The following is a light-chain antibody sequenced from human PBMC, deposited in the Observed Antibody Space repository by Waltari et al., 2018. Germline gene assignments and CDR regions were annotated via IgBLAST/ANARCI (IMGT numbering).Light chain of an antibody. V-gene: IGLV2-14*01. Sequence: QSALTQPASVSASPGQSITISCTGTSSDVGAYEYISWYQQHPGKVTKLIIYEVNNRPSGVSDRFSGSKFDNTASLTISGLQPEDEADYYCSSYTTIASYVFGTGTKVTVL. CDR1: SSDVGAYEY. CDR3: SSYTTIASYV. CDR2: EVN. J-gene: IGLJ1*01.